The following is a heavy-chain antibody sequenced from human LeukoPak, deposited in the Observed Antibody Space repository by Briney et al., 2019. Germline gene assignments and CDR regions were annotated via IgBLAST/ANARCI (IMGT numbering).Heavy chain of an antibody. V-gene: IGHV3-23*01. J-gene: IGHJ4*02. CDR2: ISSSGGST. CDR3: AKAGVGATVFDY. D-gene: IGHD1-26*01. Sequence: PGGSLRLSCAASGFTFSSYAMSWVRQAPAKGLEWVSAISSSGGSTNYADSVKGRFTISGDNLKNTLYLQMNSLRAEDTAVYYCAKAGVGATVFDYWGQGTLVTVSS. CDR1: GFTFSSYA.